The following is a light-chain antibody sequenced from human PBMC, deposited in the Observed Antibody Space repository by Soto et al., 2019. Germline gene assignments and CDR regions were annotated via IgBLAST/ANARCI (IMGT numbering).Light chain of an antibody. V-gene: IGKV1-39*01. Sequence: IQLTQSPSSLSASVGDRLTIPCRASQSISSYLNWYQQKPGKAPKLLIYAASSLQSGVPSRFSGSGSGTDFTLTISSLQPEDFATYYCQQSYSTPITFGQGTRLEIK. CDR2: AAS. J-gene: IGKJ5*01. CDR1: QSISSY. CDR3: QQSYSTPIT.